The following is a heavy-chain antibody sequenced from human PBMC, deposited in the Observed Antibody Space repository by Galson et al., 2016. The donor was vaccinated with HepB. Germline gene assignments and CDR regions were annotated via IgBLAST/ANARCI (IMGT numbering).Heavy chain of an antibody. CDR1: GFTFGDYG. CDR3: TRVGNRRFYFDH. V-gene: IGHV3-49*03. CDR2: IKNKAYGGTT. J-gene: IGHJ4*02. D-gene: IGHD2/OR15-2a*01. Sequence: SLRLSCAASGFTFGDYGLSWFRQAPGKGLEWVGFIKNKAYGGTTEYAASVKVRFTISRDESKSVAYLQMNSLKIEDTAVYYCTRVGNRRFYFDHWGQGTLVTVSS.